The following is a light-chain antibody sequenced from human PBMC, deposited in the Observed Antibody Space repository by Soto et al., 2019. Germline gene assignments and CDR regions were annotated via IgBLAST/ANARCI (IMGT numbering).Light chain of an antibody. J-gene: IGLJ1*01. CDR1: NSNIGSNI. CDR2: SNN. V-gene: IGLV1-44*01. CDR3: ASWDDSLNGRYV. Sequence: QSVLTQPPSASGTPGQRVTISCSGSNSNIGSNIVNWYQQLPGTAPKLLIYSNNQRPSGVPDRFSASKSGTSASLAISGLQSEDEADYYCASWDDSLNGRYVFGTGTKVTVL.